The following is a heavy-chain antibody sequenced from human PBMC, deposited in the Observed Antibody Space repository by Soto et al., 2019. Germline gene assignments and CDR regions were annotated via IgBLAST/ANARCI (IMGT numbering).Heavy chain of an antibody. D-gene: IGHD3-3*01. CDR1: GGSISSGDYY. CDR2: IYYSGST. CDR3: ARGPPGGTIFGVVIPHFDY. V-gene: IGHV4-30-4*01. Sequence: QVQLQESGPGLVKPSQTLSLTCTVSGGSISSGDYYWSWIRQPPGKGLEWIGYIYYSGSTYYNPSLKRRVTISVDTSKNQFSLKLSSVTAADTAVYYCARGPPGGTIFGVVIPHFDYWGQGTLVTVSS. J-gene: IGHJ4*02.